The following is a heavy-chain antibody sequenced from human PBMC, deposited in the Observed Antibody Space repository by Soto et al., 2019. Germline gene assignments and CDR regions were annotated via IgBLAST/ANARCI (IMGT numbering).Heavy chain of an antibody. D-gene: IGHD4-17*01. CDR3: ARDVNAYYGDYFDY. CDR2: IYYSGST. CDR1: GGSIISYY. J-gene: IGHJ4*02. Sequence: SETLSLTCTVSGGSIISYYWSWIRQPPGKGLEWIGYIYYSGSTNYNPSLKSRVTISVDTSKNQFSLKLSSVTAADTAVYYCARDVNAYYGDYFDYWGQGTLVTVSS. V-gene: IGHV4-59*01.